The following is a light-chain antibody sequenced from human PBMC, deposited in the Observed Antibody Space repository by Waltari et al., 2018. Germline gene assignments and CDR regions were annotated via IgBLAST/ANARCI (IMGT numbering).Light chain of an antibody. V-gene: IGLV4-69*01. CDR3: QTGGHGTWV. Sequence: HLVLPQSPSASASLAASVTPTSTLDRGHSSTIIPVLQQRPEKGPRYLMKVNSDGSHTKGDEVPARFSGSSSGAERYLTISNVQSEDEADYYCQTGGHGTWVFGGGTTLTVL. CDR1: RGHSSTI. CDR2: VNSDGSH. J-gene: IGLJ3*02.